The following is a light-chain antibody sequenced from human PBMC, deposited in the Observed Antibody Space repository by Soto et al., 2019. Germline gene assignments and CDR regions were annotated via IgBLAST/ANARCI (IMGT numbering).Light chain of an antibody. J-gene: IGKJ3*01. V-gene: IGKV1-39*01. Sequence: DIQMTQSPSSLSASIGDRVTITCRASQSISIYLNWYQQKPGKAPKLLISDASSLQSGVPSRFSGSGSGTDFTLTISSLQPEDFTTYFCQQTYSTPFAFGPGTKVDFK. CDR3: QQTYSTPFA. CDR1: QSISIY. CDR2: DAS.